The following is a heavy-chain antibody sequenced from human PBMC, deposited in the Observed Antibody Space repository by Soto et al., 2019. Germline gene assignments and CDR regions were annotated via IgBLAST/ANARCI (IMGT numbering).Heavy chain of an antibody. CDR2: ISAYNGNT. V-gene: IGHV1-18*01. D-gene: IGHD3-9*01. CDR3: ARDKRAYYDSLGYYYMDV. CDR1: GYTFTSYG. Sequence: ASVKVSCKASGYTFTSYGISWVRQAPGQGLEWMGWISAYNGNTNYAQKLQGRVTMTTDTSTSTAYMELRSLRSDDTAVYYCARDKRAYYDSLGYYYMDVWGKGTTVTVSS. J-gene: IGHJ6*03.